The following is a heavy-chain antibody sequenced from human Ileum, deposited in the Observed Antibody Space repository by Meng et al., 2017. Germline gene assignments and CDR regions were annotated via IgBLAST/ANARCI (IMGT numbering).Heavy chain of an antibody. CDR2: IKPDGRTT. J-gene: IGHJ4*02. CDR3: ASDY. CDR1: GFTFSTYS. Sequence: GRLVASGDALVHPGGSWTLSCAASGFTFSTYSMHWDRQAPGKGLVWVSQIKPDGRTTAYADSVKGRFTISRDHAKSTWYLEMNSLRAEDAAVYYCASDYWGQGTLVTVSS. V-gene: IGHV3-74*01.